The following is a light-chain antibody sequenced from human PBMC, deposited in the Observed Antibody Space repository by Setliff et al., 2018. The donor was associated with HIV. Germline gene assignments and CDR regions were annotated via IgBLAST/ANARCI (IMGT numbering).Light chain of an antibody. V-gene: IGLV2-14*01. CDR1: TSDIGAFNF. CDR2: EVN. Sequence: LTQPASVSGPPGQSITISCTGTTSDIGAFNFVSWYQQHPGKAPKLIIYEVNYRPSGVSTRFSGSKSGNTASLTISGLQAEDEADYYCNSYRSRSTYVFGTGTKVTVL. CDR3: NSYRSRSTYV. J-gene: IGLJ1*01.